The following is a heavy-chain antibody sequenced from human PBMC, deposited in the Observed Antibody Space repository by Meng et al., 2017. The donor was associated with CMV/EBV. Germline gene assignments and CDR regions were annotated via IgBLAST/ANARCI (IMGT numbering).Heavy chain of an antibody. V-gene: IGHV3-7*01. D-gene: IGHD1-1*01. CDR3: ARDRNNWTLFRYYYYGMDV. CDR2: IMQDGSEK. Sequence: GGSLKISCEASGFRLHTFVIHWVRQAPGKGLEWVANIMQDGSEKYYVDSVKGRFTISRDNAKNSLYLQMNSLRAEDTAVYYCARDRNNWTLFRYYYYGMDVWGQGTTVTVSS. CDR1: GFRLHTFV. J-gene: IGHJ6*02.